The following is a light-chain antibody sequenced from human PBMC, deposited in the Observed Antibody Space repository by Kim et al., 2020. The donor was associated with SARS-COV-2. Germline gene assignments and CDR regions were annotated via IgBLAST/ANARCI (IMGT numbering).Light chain of an antibody. V-gene: IGKV1-12*01. J-gene: IGKJ1*01. CDR1: QDINTW. CDR2: GAS. Sequence: IQLTQSPSSVSASVGDRVTITCRASQDINTWLGWYQQKPGKAPKLLIYGASNLQSGVPSRFSGSGSGTDFTLTISRLQPDDCATYNGRRANSFPPWTFGQRAKM. CDR3: RRANSFPPWT.